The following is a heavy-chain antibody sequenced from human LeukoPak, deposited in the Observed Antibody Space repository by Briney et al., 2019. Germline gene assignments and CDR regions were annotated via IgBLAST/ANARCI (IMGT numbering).Heavy chain of an antibody. CDR3: AKDIVVVPAPGDAFDI. J-gene: IGHJ3*02. V-gene: IGHV3-23*01. D-gene: IGHD2-2*01. CDR1: GFTFNNYA. CDR2: ISGSSGST. Sequence: PGGSLRLSCAASGFTFNNYAMSWVRQAPGKGLEWVSAISGSSGSTYYADSVKGRLTISRDNSKNTVYLQMNSLRAEDTAVYYCAKDIVVVPAPGDAFDIWGQGTMVTVSS.